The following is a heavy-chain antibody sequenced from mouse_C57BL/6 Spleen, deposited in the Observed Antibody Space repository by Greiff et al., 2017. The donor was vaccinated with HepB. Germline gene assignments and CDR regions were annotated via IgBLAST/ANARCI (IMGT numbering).Heavy chain of an antibody. CDR2: IYPGSGST. V-gene: IGHV1-55*01. CDR1: GYTFTSYW. D-gene: IGHD3-3*01. J-gene: IGHJ4*01. CDR3: ARKGRRLYAMDY. Sequence: VQLQQPGAELVKPGASVKMSCTASGYTFTSYWITWVKQRPGQGLEWIGDIYPGSGSTNYNEKFKSKATLTVDTSSSTAYMQLSSLTSEDSAVYYCARKGRRLYAMDYWGQGTSVTVSS.